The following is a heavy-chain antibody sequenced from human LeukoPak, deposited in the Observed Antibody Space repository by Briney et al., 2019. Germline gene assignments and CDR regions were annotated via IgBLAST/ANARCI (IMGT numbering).Heavy chain of an antibody. CDR3: AKFYDGSGSYFDY. D-gene: IGHD3-10*01. Sequence: GGSLRLSCAASGFTFSSYWMSWVRQAPGKGLEWVANIKQDGSEKYYVDSVKGRFTISRDNAKNSLYLQMNSLRAEDTAVYYCAKFYDGSGSYFDYWGQGTLVTVSS. J-gene: IGHJ4*02. CDR2: IKQDGSEK. V-gene: IGHV3-7*01. CDR1: GFTFSSYW.